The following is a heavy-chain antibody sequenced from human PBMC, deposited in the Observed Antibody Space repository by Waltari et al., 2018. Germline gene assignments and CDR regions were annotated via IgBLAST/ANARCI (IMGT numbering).Heavy chain of an antibody. Sequence: QVQLVESGGGVVQPGRSLRLSCAASGFTFSSYAMHWVRQAPGKGRGWVAVISYDGSNKYSADSVKGRFTISRDNSKNTLYLQMNSLRAEDTAVYYCARDLIDSGYDEGFDYWGQGTLVTVSS. CDR3: ARDLIDSGYDEGFDY. CDR1: GFTFSSYA. J-gene: IGHJ4*02. CDR2: ISYDGSNK. V-gene: IGHV3-30*04. D-gene: IGHD5-12*01.